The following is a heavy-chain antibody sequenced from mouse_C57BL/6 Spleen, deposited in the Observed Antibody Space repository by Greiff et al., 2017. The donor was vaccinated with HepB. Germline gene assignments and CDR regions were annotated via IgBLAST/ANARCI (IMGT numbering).Heavy chain of an antibody. D-gene: IGHD2-5*01. V-gene: IGHV1-64*01. CDR2: IHPNSGNT. J-gene: IGHJ2*01. Sequence: QVQLQQPGAELVKPGASVKLSCKASGYTFTSYWMHWVKQRPGQGLEWIGMIHPNSGNTNYNEKFKSKATLTVDKSSSTAYMQLSSLTSEDSAVYYCAMGYSNYDYYFDYWGQGTTLTVSS. CDR1: GYTFTSYW. CDR3: AMGYSNYDYYFDY.